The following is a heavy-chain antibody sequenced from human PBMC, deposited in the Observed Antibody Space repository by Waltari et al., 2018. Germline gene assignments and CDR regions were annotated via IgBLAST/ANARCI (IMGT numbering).Heavy chain of an antibody. CDR1: GGSFSGYY. J-gene: IGHJ4*02. CDR2: INHSGST. Sequence: QVQLQQWGAGLLKPSETLSLTCAVYGGSFSGYYWSWIRQPPGKGLEWIGEINHSGSTNYNPSLKSRVTISVDTSKNQFSLKLSSVTAADTAVYYCARVKGHDYGDYALDYWGQGTLVTVSS. V-gene: IGHV4-34*01. D-gene: IGHD4-17*01. CDR3: ARVKGHDYGDYALDY.